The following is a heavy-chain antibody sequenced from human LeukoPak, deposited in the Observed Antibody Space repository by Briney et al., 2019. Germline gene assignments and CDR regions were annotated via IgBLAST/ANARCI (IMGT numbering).Heavy chain of an antibody. CDR2: ISSTGSTI. CDR3: ARGGPDCTSTTCYPFHY. V-gene: IGHV3-48*04. J-gene: IGHJ4*02. D-gene: IGHD2-2*01. Sequence: GGSLRLSCAASGFTFSSYWMSWVRQAPGKGLESLSYISSTGSTIYADSVKGRFTISRDNAKNSLYLQMNSLRGEDTAVYYCARGGPDCTSTTCYPFHYWGQGTLVTVSS. CDR1: GFTFSSYW.